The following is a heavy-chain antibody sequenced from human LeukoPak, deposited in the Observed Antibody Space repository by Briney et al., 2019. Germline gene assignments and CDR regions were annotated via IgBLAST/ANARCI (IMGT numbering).Heavy chain of an antibody. J-gene: IGHJ5*02. CDR3: ARDELDYYGSGSYYH. CDR2: IYSGGST. CDR1: GFTFSSYA. V-gene: IGHV3-66*02. D-gene: IGHD3-10*01. Sequence: GGSLRLYCAASGFTFSSYAMSWVRQAPGKGLEWVSVIYSGGSTYYADSVKGRFTISRDNSKNTLYLQMNSLRAEDTAVYYCARDELDYYGSGSYYHWGQGTLVTVSS.